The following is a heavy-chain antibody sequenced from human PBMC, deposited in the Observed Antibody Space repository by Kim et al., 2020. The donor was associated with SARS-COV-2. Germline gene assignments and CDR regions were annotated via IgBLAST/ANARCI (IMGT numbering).Heavy chain of an antibody. J-gene: IGHJ4*02. V-gene: IGHV1-3*01. Sequence: SQEFQGRVTITRDTSATTAYMELSSLRSEDTAVYYCARDGVAAAAPTFDYWGQGTLVTVSS. CDR3: ARDGVAAAAPTFDY. D-gene: IGHD6-13*01.